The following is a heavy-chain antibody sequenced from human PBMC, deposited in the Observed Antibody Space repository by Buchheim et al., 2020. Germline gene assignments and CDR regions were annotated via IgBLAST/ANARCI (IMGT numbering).Heavy chain of an antibody. J-gene: IGHJ6*02. Sequence: QVQLVESGGGVVQPGRSLRLSCAASGFTFSGHAMYWVRQAPGKGLEWVAVISYDGSNKYYADSVKGRFTISRDNSKNTLYLQMNSLRAEDTAVYYCARGTVSADHKYYGVDVWG. V-gene: IGHV3-30-3*01. CDR2: ISYDGSNK. D-gene: IGHD5/OR15-5a*01. CDR3: ARGTVSADHKYYGVDV. CDR1: GFTFSGHA.